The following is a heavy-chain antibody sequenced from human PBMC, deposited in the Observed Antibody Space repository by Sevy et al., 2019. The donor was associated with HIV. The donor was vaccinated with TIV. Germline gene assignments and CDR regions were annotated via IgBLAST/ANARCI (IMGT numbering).Heavy chain of an antibody. CDR3: ARTTXGWFDX. CDR1: XDSVSSNSVA. V-gene: IGHV6-1*01. CDR2: TYYRSTWHN. J-gene: IGHJ4*02. Sequence: QSQTLSLTCAISXDSVSSNSVAWNWIRQSPSRGLEWLGRTYYRSTWHNDYAVSVKSRITINPDTSKNQFSLQLNSVTPEDTAXYYCARTTXGWFDXWGQGTPVTVSS. D-gene: IGHD6-19*01.